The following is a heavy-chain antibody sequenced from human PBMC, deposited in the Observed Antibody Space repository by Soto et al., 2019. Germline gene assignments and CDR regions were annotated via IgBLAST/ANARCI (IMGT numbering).Heavy chain of an antibody. CDR3: ARSCSGGSCYSRYFDY. J-gene: IGHJ4*02. V-gene: IGHV1-69*13. D-gene: IGHD2-15*01. CDR1: GGTFSSYA. Sequence: GASVKVSCKASGGTFSSYAISWVRQAPGQGLEWMGGIIPIFGTANYAQKFQGRVTITADESTSTAYMELSSLRSEDTAVYYCARSCSGGSCYSRYFDYWGQGTLVTVSS. CDR2: IIPIFGTA.